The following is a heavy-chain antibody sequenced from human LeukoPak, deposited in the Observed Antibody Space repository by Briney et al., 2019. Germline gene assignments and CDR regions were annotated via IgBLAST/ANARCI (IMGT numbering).Heavy chain of an antibody. J-gene: IGHJ5*02. D-gene: IGHD3-3*01. V-gene: IGHV1-46*01. CDR1: GYTFTSYY. CDR2: INPSGGST. Sequence: ASVKVSCKASGYTFTSYYMHWVRQAPGQGLEWMGIINPSGGSTSYAQKLQGRVTMTRDTSTSTVYMELSSLRSEDTAVYYCARDVRFLEWLSYNWFDPWGQGTLVTVSS. CDR3: ARDVRFLEWLSYNWFDP.